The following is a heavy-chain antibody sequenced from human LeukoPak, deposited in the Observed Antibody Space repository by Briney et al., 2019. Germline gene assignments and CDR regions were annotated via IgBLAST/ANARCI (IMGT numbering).Heavy chain of an antibody. D-gene: IGHD5-12*01. CDR1: GFTFSSYG. CDR3: ARDSSRGYGAFEI. CDR2: IRYDESYK. Sequence: GRSLSLSCSASGFTFSSYGMHWVRQAPGKGLEWVAVIRYDESYKYYADSVKGRFTISRDNSKNTQYLQMSSLRDEDTAVYYCARDSSRGYGAFEIWGQGTLATVSS. V-gene: IGHV3-33*01. J-gene: IGHJ3*02.